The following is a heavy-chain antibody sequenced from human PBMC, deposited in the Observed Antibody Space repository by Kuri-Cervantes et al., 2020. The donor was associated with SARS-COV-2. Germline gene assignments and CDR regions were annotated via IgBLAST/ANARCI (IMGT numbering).Heavy chain of an antibody. CDR3: ARGSYGRYYYYYMDV. CDR1: GFTFSSYW. CDR2: IKQDGSEK. V-gene: IGHV3-7*04. Sequence: GGSLRLSCAASGFTFSSYWMSWVRQAPGKGLEWVANIKQDGSEKYYVDSVKGRFTISRDNAKNSLYLQMNSLRAEDTAVYYCARGSYGRYYYYYMDVWGKGTTVTVSS. J-gene: IGHJ6*03. D-gene: IGHD5-18*01.